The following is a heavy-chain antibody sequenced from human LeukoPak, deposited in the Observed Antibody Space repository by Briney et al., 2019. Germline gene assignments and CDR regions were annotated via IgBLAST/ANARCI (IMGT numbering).Heavy chain of an antibody. J-gene: IGHJ4*02. Sequence: GGSLRLSCAASGSTFDDYAMHWVRQAPGKGLEWVSGISWNSGSIGYADSVKGRFTISRDNAKNSLYLQMNSLRAEDTALYYCARIYSGSHYSWGQGTLVTISS. CDR1: GSTFDDYA. V-gene: IGHV3-9*01. CDR2: ISWNSGSI. D-gene: IGHD1-26*01. CDR3: ARIYSGSHYS.